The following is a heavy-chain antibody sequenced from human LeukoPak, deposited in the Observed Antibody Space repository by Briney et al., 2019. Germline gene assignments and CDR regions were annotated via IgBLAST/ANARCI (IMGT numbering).Heavy chain of an antibody. CDR1: GYTFNGYY. Sequence: GASVKVSCKASGYTFNGYYMHWVRQAPGQGLEWMGWISAYNGNTNYAQKLQGRVTMTTDTSTSTAYMELRSLRSDDTAVYYCARDPYGGNSGIDYWGQGTLVTVSS. D-gene: IGHD4-23*01. J-gene: IGHJ4*02. CDR3: ARDPYGGNSGIDY. V-gene: IGHV1-18*04. CDR2: ISAYNGNT.